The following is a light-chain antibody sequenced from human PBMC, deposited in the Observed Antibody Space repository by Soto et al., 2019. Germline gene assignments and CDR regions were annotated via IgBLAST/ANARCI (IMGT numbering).Light chain of an antibody. CDR3: QHYDWSLTWT. CDR1: QTVSTSF. J-gene: IGKJ1*01. CDR2: GAS. V-gene: IGKV3-20*01. Sequence: EIVLTQSPGTLSLSPGERATLSCRASQTVSTSFLAWYQQKRGQAHRLLFYGASTRATGVPDRFTGSGSGTDFTLTSSELEHEDFAVYYCQHYDWSLTWTFGPGTKVEV.